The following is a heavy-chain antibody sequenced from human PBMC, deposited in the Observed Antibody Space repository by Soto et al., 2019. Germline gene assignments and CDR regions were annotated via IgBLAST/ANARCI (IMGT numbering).Heavy chain of an antibody. CDR1: GYTXSSYG. Sequence: SXKVSFEAAGYTXSSYGIGLVRQAPGQGLEWMGWSSAYNGNTNYAQKLQGRVTMTTDTSTSTAYIELRSLRSDDTAVYYCARPYCSSTSCYNDYWGKGTLVIVS. J-gene: IGHJ4*02. CDR2: SSAYNGNT. V-gene: IGHV1-18*01. D-gene: IGHD2-2*02. CDR3: ARPYCSSTSCYNDY.